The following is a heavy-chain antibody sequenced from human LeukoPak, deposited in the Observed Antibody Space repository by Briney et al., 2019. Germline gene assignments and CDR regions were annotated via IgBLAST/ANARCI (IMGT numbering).Heavy chain of an antibody. Sequence: GGSLRLSCAASGFTFSSYGMSWVRQAPGKGLEWVANIKQDGSEKYYVDPVKGRFTISRHNAKNSLYLQMNSLRAEDTAVYYCRLTYSSSWLYFDYWGQGTLVTVSS. CDR1: GFTFSSYG. CDR3: RLTYSSSWLYFDY. CDR2: IKQDGSEK. V-gene: IGHV3-7*01. J-gene: IGHJ4*02. D-gene: IGHD6-13*01.